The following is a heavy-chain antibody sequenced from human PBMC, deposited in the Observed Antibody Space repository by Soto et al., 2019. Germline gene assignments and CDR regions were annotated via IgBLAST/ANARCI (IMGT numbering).Heavy chain of an antibody. J-gene: IGHJ4*02. CDR1: GDSVTSGRYY. Sequence: SETLSLTCTVSGDSVTSGRYYWAWIRQPPGKGLEWIDYISYSGRTNYNPSLKGRVTISRDTSKNQFSLKLSSVTAADTAVYYCARVGGGNKPVDSWGQGTLVTVSS. CDR2: ISYSGRT. V-gene: IGHV4-61*01. D-gene: IGHD2-15*01. CDR3: ARVGGGNKPVDS.